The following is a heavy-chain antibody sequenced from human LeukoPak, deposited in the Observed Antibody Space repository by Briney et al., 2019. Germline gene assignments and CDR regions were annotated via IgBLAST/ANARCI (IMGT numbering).Heavy chain of an antibody. CDR2: ISGSSSYI. D-gene: IGHD2-2*01. Sequence: GGSLRLSCAASGFTFSSYSMNWVRQAPGKGLEWVSSISGSSSYIYYADSVKGRFTISRDNAKNSLYLQMNSLRAEDTAVYYCARGSDSARLCSSTSCYHRGDYWGQGTLVTVSS. J-gene: IGHJ4*02. CDR1: GFTFSSYS. V-gene: IGHV3-21*01. CDR3: ARGSDSARLCSSTSCYHRGDY.